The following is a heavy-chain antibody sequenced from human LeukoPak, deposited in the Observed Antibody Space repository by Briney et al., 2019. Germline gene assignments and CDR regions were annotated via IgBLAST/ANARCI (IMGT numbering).Heavy chain of an antibody. CDR3: SRARANYVPREHWFDP. D-gene: IGHD3-10*02. J-gene: IGHJ5*02. Sequence: ARTLSLTCAVSGGTISSSNWWSCGRQPPGKGLEVIGEIYHRGSTNYKPSLKSRVTISVDNSKNTFSLKMNSLTAAAPAVYYCSRARANYVPREHWFDPWGEGTLVTVS. CDR1: GGTISSSNW. CDR2: IYHRGST. V-gene: IGHV4-4*02.